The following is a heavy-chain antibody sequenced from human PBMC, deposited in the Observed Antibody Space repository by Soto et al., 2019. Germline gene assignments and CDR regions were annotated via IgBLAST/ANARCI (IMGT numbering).Heavy chain of an antibody. CDR1: GFTFSTYA. CDR2: VSASGLNT. D-gene: IGHD1-1*01. CDR3: AKDRLRRTSGYFFDY. J-gene: IGHJ4*02. Sequence: EVQLLESGGKLVQPGGSLTLSCAASGFTFSTYAMAWVRQAPGKGLEWVSGVSASGLNTDYSDPVKGRFYISTDNSNKTVSLHMNSLRAEDTAFYYCAKDRLRRTSGYFFDYWRQGTPVTVSS. V-gene: IGHV3-23*01.